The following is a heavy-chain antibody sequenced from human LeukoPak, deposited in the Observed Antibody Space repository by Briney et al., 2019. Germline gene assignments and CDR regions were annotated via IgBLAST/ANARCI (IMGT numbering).Heavy chain of an antibody. D-gene: IGHD3-3*01. CDR2: ISPDGSTT. CDR3: TRDFDFSSAI. Sequence: SGGSLRLSRAASGFTFSSYWMHWVRQAPGKGLVWVSRISPDGSTTGHADSVKGRFTTSRDNAKNTLFLQMNSLRAEDTAVYYCTRDFDFSSAIWGQGTLVTVSS. CDR1: GFTFSSYW. V-gene: IGHV3-74*01. J-gene: IGHJ4*02.